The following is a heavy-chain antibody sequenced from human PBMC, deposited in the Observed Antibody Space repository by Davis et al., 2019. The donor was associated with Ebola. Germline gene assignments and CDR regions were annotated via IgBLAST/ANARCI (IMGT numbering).Heavy chain of an antibody. D-gene: IGHD1-26*01. Sequence: PSETLSLTCSVSGGSIITYYWSWIRQPAGKGLEWIGRIYADGATNYNPSLNSRVTMSLDTSKNQLFMRLTSVTAADTAVYYCTASSGNYFDYWGQGTLVTVFS. J-gene: IGHJ4*02. CDR1: GGSIITYY. CDR2: IYADGAT. CDR3: TASSGNYFDY. V-gene: IGHV4-4*07.